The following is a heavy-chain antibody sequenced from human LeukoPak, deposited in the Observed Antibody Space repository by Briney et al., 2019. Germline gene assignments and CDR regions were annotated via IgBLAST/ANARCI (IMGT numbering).Heavy chain of an antibody. CDR2: IIPIFGTA. D-gene: IGHD3-10*01. CDR1: GGTFSSYA. V-gene: IGHV1-69*06. CDR3: ARDLPRYGSGSYYRVNWFDP. Sequence: SVKVSCKASGGTFSSYAISWVRQAPGQGLEWMGGIIPIFGTANYAQKFQGRVTITADKSTSTAYMELSSLRSEDTAVYYCARDLPRYGSGSYYRVNWFDPWGQGTLVTVSS. J-gene: IGHJ5*02.